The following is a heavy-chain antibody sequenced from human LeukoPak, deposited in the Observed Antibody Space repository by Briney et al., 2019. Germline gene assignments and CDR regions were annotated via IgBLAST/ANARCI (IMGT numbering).Heavy chain of an antibody. CDR1: GYTFTSYG. D-gene: IGHD2-2*01. V-gene: IGHV1-18*01. J-gene: IGHJ6*03. CDR3: ATASLTVYQPHGVLYYYYYMDV. Sequence: ASVKVSCKASGYTFTSYGISWVRQAPGQGLEWMGWISAYNGNTNYAQKLQGRVTMTTDTSTSTAYMELSSLRSEDTAVYYCATASLTVYQPHGVLYYYYYMDVWGKGTTVTVSS. CDR2: ISAYNGNT.